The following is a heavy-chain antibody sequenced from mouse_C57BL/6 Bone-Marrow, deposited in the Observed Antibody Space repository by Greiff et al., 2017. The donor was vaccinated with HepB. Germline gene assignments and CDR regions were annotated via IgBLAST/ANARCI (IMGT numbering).Heavy chain of an antibody. J-gene: IGHJ4*01. CDR2: INPSTGGT. CDR3: VAQAAYAMDY. CDR1: GYSFTGYY. V-gene: IGHV1-43*01. D-gene: IGHD3-2*02. Sequence: DVKLVESGPELVKPGASVKISCKASGYSFTGYYMHWVKQSSEKSLEWIGEINPSTGGTSYNQKFKGKATLTVDKSSSTAYMQLKSLTSEDSAVYYCVAQAAYAMDYWGQGTSVTVSS.